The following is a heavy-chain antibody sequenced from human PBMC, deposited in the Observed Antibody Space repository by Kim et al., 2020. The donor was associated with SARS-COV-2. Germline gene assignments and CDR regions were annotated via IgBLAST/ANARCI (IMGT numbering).Heavy chain of an antibody. CDR2: INHSGST. J-gene: IGHJ4*02. D-gene: IGHD1-26*01. Sequence: SETLSLTCVVYGGSFSGYYWNWIRQPPGKGLEWIGEINHSGSTNYNPSLKSRVTISVDTSKNQVSLKLSSVTAADTAVYYCARMGRGNYYRLFDSWGQGTLVTVSS. CDR1: GGSFSGYY. CDR3: ARMGRGNYYRLFDS. V-gene: IGHV4-34*01.